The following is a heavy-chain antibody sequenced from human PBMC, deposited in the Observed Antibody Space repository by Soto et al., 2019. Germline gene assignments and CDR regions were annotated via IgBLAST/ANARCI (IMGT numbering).Heavy chain of an antibody. CDR2: IGTRSDI. Sequence: GGSLRLSCAASGFTFSSDSMRWVRQAPGKGLEWVSSIGTRSDIYYADSVKGRFTISRDNAKNSLSLQMNSMTAEDTAVYYCAREETAWPLAYGLDVWGQGTTVTVSS. CDR3: AREETAWPLAYGLDV. D-gene: IGHD2-21*02. V-gene: IGHV3-21*01. J-gene: IGHJ6*02. CDR1: GFTFSSDS.